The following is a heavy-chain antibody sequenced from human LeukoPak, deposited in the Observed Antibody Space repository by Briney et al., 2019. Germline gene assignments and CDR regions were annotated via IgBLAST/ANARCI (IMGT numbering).Heavy chain of an antibody. CDR2: ISGGGGTT. CDR1: GFTFSSYA. J-gene: IGHJ4*02. Sequence: PGGSLRLSCAASGFTFSSYAMNWVRQAPGKGLEWVSAISGGGGTTYFADAVKGRFTISRDNSKNTLSLQMNSLRAEDTAVYYCAKDRGSGWYLLDYWGQGTLVTVSS. D-gene: IGHD6-19*01. CDR3: AKDRGSGWYLLDY. V-gene: IGHV3-23*01.